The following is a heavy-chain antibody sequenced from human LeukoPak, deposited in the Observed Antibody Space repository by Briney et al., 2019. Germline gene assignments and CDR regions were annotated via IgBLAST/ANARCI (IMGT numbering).Heavy chain of an antibody. CDR3: AKGGGAFDI. Sequence: SQTLSLTCAISGASVSSSSAGWNWIRQSPSRGLEWLGRTYYRSKWNTDYAVSVKGRIAITPDTSKNQFSLQLNSVTPEDTAVYFCAKGGGAFDIWGQGTLVTVSS. CDR2: TYYRSKWNT. CDR1: GASVSSSSAG. D-gene: IGHD3-10*01. J-gene: IGHJ3*02. V-gene: IGHV6-1*01.